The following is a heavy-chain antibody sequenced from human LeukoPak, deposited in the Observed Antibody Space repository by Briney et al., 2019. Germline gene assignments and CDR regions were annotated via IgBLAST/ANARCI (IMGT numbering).Heavy chain of an antibody. CDR2: FDPEDGGT. CDR1: GYTLTELS. V-gene: IGHV1-24*01. Sequence: ASVKVSCKVSGYTLTELSMHWVRQAPGKGLEWMGGFDPEDGGTIYAQKFQGRVTMTEDTSTDTAYMELSSLRSEDTAVYYCATIVGIAVAGIFDYWGQGTLVTVSS. CDR3: ATIVGIAVAGIFDY. D-gene: IGHD6-19*01. J-gene: IGHJ4*02.